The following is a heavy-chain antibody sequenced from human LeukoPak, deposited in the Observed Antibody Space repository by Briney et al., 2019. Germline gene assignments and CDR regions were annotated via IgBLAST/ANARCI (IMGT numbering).Heavy chain of an antibody. CDR1: GFTFSSYD. Sequence: GGSLRLSCAASGFTFSSYDMSLVRQAPGKGMEWVSVISGGGGSTYYADSEKGRFTISRDNSKNTLYLQMNSLRAEDTAVYYCAKDGGGSYPTSLDYWGQGTLVTVSS. J-gene: IGHJ4*02. V-gene: IGHV3-23*01. CDR3: AKDGGGSYPTSLDY. CDR2: ISGGGGST. D-gene: IGHD1-26*01.